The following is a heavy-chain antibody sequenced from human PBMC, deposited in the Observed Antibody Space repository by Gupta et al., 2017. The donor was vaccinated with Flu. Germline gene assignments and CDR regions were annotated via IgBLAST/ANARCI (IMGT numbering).Heavy chain of an antibody. J-gene: IGHJ6*02. CDR2: INHSGST. D-gene: IGHD5-18*01. V-gene: IGHV4-34*01. CDR1: GGSFSGYY. CDR3: ARTGGTGGGYSDGYEGNYYCYYGMDV. Sequence: QVQLQQWGAGLLKPSETLSLTCAVYGGSFSGYYWSWLRQPPGKGLEWIGEINHSGSTNYNPSLKSRGTISVETSKNQVTLKLGSSTAAYTAVYYCARTGGTGGGYSDGYEGNYYCYYGMDVWGQGTTVTVSS.